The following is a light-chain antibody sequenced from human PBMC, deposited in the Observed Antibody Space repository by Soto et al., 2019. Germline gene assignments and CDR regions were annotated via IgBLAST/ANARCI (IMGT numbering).Light chain of an antibody. CDR3: QQYDDYWT. Sequence: DIQMTQSPSSLSPSVGDRVTITCRASQRLSSWLAWYQQKPGQAPKLLIFDTSNLASGVPSRFSGSGSGTEFTLTISSLHPDDFATYYCQQYDDYWTFGQGSKVDIK. V-gene: IGKV1-5*01. CDR2: DTS. CDR1: QRLSSW. J-gene: IGKJ1*01.